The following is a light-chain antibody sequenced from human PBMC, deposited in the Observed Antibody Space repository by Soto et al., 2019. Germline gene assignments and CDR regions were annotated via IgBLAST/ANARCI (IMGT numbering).Light chain of an antibody. J-gene: IGKJ2*01. CDR2: SAS. CDR3: QQYGNTPRT. Sequence: EIVLTQSPGTLSLSPGKRATLSCGASQSVTNNYLAWYQHKPGQAPRLLIYSASTRATGIPDRFSGSGSGKDFALTITRLEPEDFAVYYCQQYGNTPRTFGQGTKLEIK. V-gene: IGKV3-20*01. CDR1: QSVTNNY.